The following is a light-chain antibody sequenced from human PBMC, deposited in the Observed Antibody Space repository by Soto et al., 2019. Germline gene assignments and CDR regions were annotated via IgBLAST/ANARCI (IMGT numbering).Light chain of an antibody. CDR2: GAS. CDR3: QQYGTSKT. Sequence: EIVLTQSLGTLSLSPGESATLSCRASQSISFNYLAWYHQKPGQAPRLLIYGASNRATGIPDRFSGSGSGTDFTLTISRLEPEDFAVYYCQQYGTSKTFGQGTKVDIK. CDR1: QSISFNY. V-gene: IGKV3-20*01. J-gene: IGKJ1*01.